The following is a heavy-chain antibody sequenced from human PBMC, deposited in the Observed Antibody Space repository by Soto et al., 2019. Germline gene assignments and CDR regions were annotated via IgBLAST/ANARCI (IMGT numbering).Heavy chain of an antibody. Sequence: SQTLPLTCAISGDSVSSNSAAWNWIRQSPSRGLEWLGRTYYRSKLYNDYAVSVKSRITINPDTSKNQVSLQLNSVTPEDTAVYYCARDPYDSSGYYYGWFDPWGQGTLVTVSS. V-gene: IGHV6-1*01. CDR2: TYYRSKLYN. CDR3: ARDPYDSSGYYYGWFDP. J-gene: IGHJ5*02. D-gene: IGHD3-22*01. CDR1: GDSVSSNSAA.